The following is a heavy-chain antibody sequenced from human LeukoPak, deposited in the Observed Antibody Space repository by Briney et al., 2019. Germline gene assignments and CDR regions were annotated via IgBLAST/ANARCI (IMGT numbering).Heavy chain of an antibody. CDR3: ARVRTLRIAAAGTVDY. J-gene: IGHJ4*02. Sequence: GGSLRLSCAASGLTFSNFAMSWVRQAPGKGLKWVSTISISGGSTYYADSVKGRFTISRDNAKNSLYLQMNSLRAEDTAVYYCARVRTLRIAAAGTVDYWGQGTLVTVSS. CDR1: GLTFSNFA. CDR2: ISISGGST. D-gene: IGHD6-13*01. V-gene: IGHV3-23*01.